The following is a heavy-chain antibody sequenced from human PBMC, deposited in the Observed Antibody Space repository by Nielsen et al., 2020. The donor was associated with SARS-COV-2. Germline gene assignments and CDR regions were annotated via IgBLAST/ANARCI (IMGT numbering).Heavy chain of an antibody. CDR1: GGSISSGGYY. D-gene: IGHD5-18*01. Sequence: SETLSLTCTVSGGSISSGGYYWSWIRQHPGKGLEWIGYIYYSGSTYYNPSLKSRVTISVDTSKNQFSLKLSSVTAADTAVYYCARGWAAMVTGYYFDYWGQGTLVTVSS. J-gene: IGHJ4*02. CDR2: IYYSGST. V-gene: IGHV4-31*03. CDR3: ARGWAAMVTGYYFDY.